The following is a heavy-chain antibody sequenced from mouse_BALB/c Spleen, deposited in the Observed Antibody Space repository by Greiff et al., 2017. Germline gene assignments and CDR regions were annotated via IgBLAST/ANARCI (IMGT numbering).Heavy chain of an antibody. CDR2: ISDGGSYT. CDR1: GFTFSDYY. V-gene: IGHV5-4*02. CDR3: ARASHYYGSSSFAY. J-gene: IGHJ3*01. D-gene: IGHD1-1*01. Sequence: DVMLVESGGGLVKPGGSLKLSCAASGFTFSDYYMYWVRQTPEKRLEWVATISDGGSYTYYPDSVKGRFTISRDNAKNNLYLQMSSLKSEDTAMYYCARASHYYGSSSFAYWGQGTLVTVSA.